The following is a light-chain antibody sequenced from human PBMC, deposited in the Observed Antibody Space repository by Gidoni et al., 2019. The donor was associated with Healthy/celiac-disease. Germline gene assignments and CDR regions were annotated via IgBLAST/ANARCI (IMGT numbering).Light chain of an antibody. CDR3: QHYDNWPPWT. V-gene: IGKV3-15*01. CDR1: QSIRRN. J-gene: IGKJ1*01. CDR2: DAS. Sequence: EIVMTQSPATLSVSPGERATLSCVASQSIRRNLAWYQQKPGQAPSLLIYDASTRASTIPGRFSGSGSGTEFTLTISSLQSEDFAIYYCQHYDNWPPWTFGQGTKVEIK.